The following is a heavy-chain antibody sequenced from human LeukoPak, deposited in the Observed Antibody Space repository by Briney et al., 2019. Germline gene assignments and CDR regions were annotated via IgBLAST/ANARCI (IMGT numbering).Heavy chain of an antibody. Sequence: GGSLRLSCAASGFTFSSYAMSWVRQAPGKGLEWVSGISVSGGSTHYADSVKGRFTISRDNSKNTLYLQMISLRAEDTAVYYCAKDQVFRRYYFDYWGQGTLVTVSS. CDR3: AKDQVFRRYYFDY. V-gene: IGHV3-23*01. CDR2: ISVSGGST. J-gene: IGHJ4*02. CDR1: GFTFSSYA.